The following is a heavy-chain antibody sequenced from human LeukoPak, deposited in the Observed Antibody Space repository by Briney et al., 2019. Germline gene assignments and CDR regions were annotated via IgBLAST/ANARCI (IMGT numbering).Heavy chain of an antibody. CDR1: GGSISSSSYY. D-gene: IGHD4-17*01. V-gene: IGHV4-39*01. CDR2: IYYSGST. J-gene: IGHJ6*03. CDR3: ARTAVYGDYVRSRFNYYYYMDV. Sequence: PSETLSLTCTVSGGSISSSSYYWGWIRQPPGKGLEWIGSIYYSGSTYYNPSLKSRVTISVDTSKNQFSLKLSSVTAADTAVYYCARTAVYGDYVRSRFNYYYYMDVWGKGTTVTISS.